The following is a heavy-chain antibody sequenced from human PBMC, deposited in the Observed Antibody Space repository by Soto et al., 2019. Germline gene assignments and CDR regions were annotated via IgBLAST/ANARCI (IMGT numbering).Heavy chain of an antibody. J-gene: IGHJ4*02. Sequence: QGHLVQSGAEVKKPGASVTVSCKASGYTFTNYGISWVRQAPGQGLEWMGWISGYNGNTKYAPKFQGRVTLTSDTSTSTSNIHLRSLRSDDTAVYYCASDMGVNDDDDYGDYWGQGTLVTVSS. D-gene: IGHD4-17*01. V-gene: IGHV1-18*01. CDR3: ASDMGVNDDDDYGDY. CDR1: GYTFTNYG. CDR2: ISGYNGNT.